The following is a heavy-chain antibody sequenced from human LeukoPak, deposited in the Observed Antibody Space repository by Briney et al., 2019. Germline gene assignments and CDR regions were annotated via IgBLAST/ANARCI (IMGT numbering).Heavy chain of an antibody. Sequence: ASVKVSCKASGYTFTDYYMHWVRQAPGQRLEWLGWINPNSGATKYAQKFQGRVTMTRDTSISTAYMELSRLTSDDTAVYYCARGEYVISGYRNDAFDIWGQGTMVTVSS. CDR3: ARGEYVISGYRNDAFDI. V-gene: IGHV1-2*02. J-gene: IGHJ3*02. D-gene: IGHD3-22*01. CDR1: GYTFTDYY. CDR2: INPNSGAT.